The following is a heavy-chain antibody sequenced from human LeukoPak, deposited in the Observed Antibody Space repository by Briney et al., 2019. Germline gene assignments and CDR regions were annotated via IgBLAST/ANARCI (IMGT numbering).Heavy chain of an antibody. CDR1: GFNFNIYA. D-gene: IGHD3-22*01. CDR2: ITSRDGTT. J-gene: IGHJ4*02. CDR3: ARDRPNYYGSDGHYYRRDGDY. V-gene: IGHV3-23*01. Sequence: PGGSLRLSCAASGFNFNIYAMSWVRQAPGRGLEWVSSITSRDGTTYYADSVRGRFTISRDNSKNRPFLQMYSLRAEDTAVYFCARDRPNYYGSDGHYYRRDGDYWGQGTLVTVSS.